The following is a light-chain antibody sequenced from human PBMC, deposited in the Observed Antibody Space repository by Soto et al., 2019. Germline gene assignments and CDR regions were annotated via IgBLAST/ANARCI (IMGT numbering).Light chain of an antibody. Sequence: EIVLTQSPGTLSLSPGERDTLSCLASQSVSSSYLAWYQQKPGQAPRLLIYGAYSRATGITARFSGSGSGTDFTLTISSLEPEDFAVYYCQQRSNWPRTFGQGTKVDIK. CDR3: QQRSNWPRT. V-gene: IGKV3D-20*02. J-gene: IGKJ1*01. CDR2: GAY. CDR1: QSVSSSY.